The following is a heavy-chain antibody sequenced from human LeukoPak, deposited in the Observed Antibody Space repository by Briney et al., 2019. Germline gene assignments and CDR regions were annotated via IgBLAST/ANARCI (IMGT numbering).Heavy chain of an antibody. CDR3: ARDLSIYNRNEGRDY. Sequence: ASVKVSCKASGYTFTGYYMHWVRQAPGQGLEWMGWINPNSGGTNYAQKFQGRVTMTRDTSISTAYMELSRLRSDDTAVYYCARDLSIYNRNEGRDYWGQGTLVTVSS. V-gene: IGHV1-2*02. CDR1: GYTFTGYY. CDR2: INPNSGGT. D-gene: IGHD1-1*01. J-gene: IGHJ4*02.